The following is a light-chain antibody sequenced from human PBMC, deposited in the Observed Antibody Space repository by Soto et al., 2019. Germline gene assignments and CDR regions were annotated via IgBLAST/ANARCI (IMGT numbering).Light chain of an antibody. J-gene: IGLJ2*01. V-gene: IGLV2-14*01. CDR1: SSDVGGYNF. Sequence: QSALTQPASVSGSPGQSITISCTGTSSDVGGYNFVSWYQQHPGKAPKLMIYEVTDRPSGVSNYFSGSKSGSTASLTISGLQAEDEADYYCSSYTSRNTLAFGGGTKVTVL. CDR3: SSYTSRNTLA. CDR2: EVT.